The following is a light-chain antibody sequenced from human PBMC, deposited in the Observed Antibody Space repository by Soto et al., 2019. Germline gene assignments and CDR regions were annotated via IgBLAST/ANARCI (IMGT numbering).Light chain of an antibody. V-gene: IGKV1-39*01. J-gene: IGKJ2*01. CDR1: QNIRNY. Sequence: DIQMTQSPSSLSASVGDRVTITCRASQNIRNYLNWYQLKPGKAPKLLIYAASSLQSGVPSRFNGGGTGTEFTLTISSLQPEDFASYYCQQSYSSPLYTFGRGTKL. CDR2: AAS. CDR3: QQSYSSPLYT.